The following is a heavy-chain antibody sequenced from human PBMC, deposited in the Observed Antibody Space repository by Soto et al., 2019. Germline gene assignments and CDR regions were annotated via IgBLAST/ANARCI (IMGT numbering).Heavy chain of an antibody. CDR2: ISVYNGHT. CDR3: ARCDFGDYVPPLDH. D-gene: IGHD4-17*01. CDR1: GYTFSSYG. J-gene: IGHJ4*02. V-gene: IGHV1-18*01. Sequence: QVHLMQSGADVKSPGASVRVSCKASGYTFSSYGVSWVRQAPGQGLEFMGWISVYNGHTNYAQKCQGRGTMTTDTSTSTADMELRSLRSADTAVYFCARCDFGDYVPPLDHWCQGTLVTVSA.